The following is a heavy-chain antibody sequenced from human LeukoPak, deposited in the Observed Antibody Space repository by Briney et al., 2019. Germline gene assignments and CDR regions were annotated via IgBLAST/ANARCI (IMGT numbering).Heavy chain of an antibody. CDR2: IGSSSSYI. CDR3: ARVGLGIGNYFAY. V-gene: IGHV3-21*01. J-gene: IGHJ4*02. D-gene: IGHD7-27*01. CDR1: GFTFSSHS. Sequence: PGGSLRLSCAASGFTFSSHSMKWVRQAPGKGLEWVSSIGSSSSYIYYADSVKGRFTISRDNAKNSLYLQMNSLRADDTAVYYCARVGLGIGNYFAYWGQGTLVTVSS.